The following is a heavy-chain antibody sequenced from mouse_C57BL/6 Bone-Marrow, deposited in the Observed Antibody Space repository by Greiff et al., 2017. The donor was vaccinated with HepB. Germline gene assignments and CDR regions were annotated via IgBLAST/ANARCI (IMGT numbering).Heavy chain of an antibody. CDR2: IDPENGDT. CDR3: PDDGSPHFRV. Sequence: VQLQQSGAELVRPGASVKVSCTASGFNIKDDYMHWVKQRPEQGLEWIGWIDPENGDTEYASKFQGKATITADTSSNTAYLQLSSLTSADTALCYCPDDGSPHFRVCGTVPTVTVSS. J-gene: IGHJ1*03. D-gene: IGHD2-3*01. V-gene: IGHV14-4*01. CDR1: GFNIKDDY.